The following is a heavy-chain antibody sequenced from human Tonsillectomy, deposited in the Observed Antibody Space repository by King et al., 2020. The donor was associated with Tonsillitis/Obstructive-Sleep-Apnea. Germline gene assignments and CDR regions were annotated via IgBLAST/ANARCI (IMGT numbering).Heavy chain of an antibody. CDR3: ARDSTSHYYDSCAYYTFNY. D-gene: IGHD3-22*01. J-gene: IGHJ4*02. Sequence: VQLVESGAEVKKPGASVKVSCKASGYTFPNYGISWVRQAPGQGLEWMGWISAYNGHTNYAQKLQGRLTMTTDTSTSTAYLELRSLRSDDTAVYYCARDSTSHYYDSCAYYTFNYWGQGNLVTV. V-gene: IGHV1-18*01. CDR1: GYTFPNYG. CDR2: ISAYNGHT.